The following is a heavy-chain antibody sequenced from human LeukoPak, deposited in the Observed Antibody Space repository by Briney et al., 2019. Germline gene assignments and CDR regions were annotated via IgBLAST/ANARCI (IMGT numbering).Heavy chain of an antibody. V-gene: IGHV1-2*02. J-gene: IGHJ4*02. CDR3: ARGYSSGWGDY. D-gene: IGHD6-19*01. CDR2: INPNSGGT. Sequence: ASVKVSRKASGYTFTGYYMYWVRQAPGQGLEWMGWINPNSGGTNYAQKFQGRVTMTRDTSISTAYMELSRLRCDDTAVYYCARGYSSGWGDYWGQGTLVTVSS. CDR1: GYTFTGYY.